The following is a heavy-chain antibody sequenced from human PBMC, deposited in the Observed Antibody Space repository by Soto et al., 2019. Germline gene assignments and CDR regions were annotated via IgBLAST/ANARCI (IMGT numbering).Heavy chain of an antibody. CDR2: IKQDGSEI. D-gene: IGHD2-2*01. V-gene: IGHV3-7*01. CDR1: GFTFSGYW. CDR3: ASMGGVVVRLQAATIDS. Sequence: EVQLVESGGGLVHPGGSLRLSCAASGFTFSGYWMTWARQAPGKGLEWVANIKQDGSEIYYVDSVKGRFTISRDNAKNSLFLQMNSLRADDTAVYYCASMGGVVVRLQAATIDSWGPGTLVTVSS. J-gene: IGHJ4*02.